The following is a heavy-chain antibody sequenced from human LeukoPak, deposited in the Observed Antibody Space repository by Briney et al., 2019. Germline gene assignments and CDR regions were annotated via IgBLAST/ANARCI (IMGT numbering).Heavy chain of an antibody. J-gene: IGHJ5*02. CDR3: ARTHYYYDSSGKIVYWFDP. V-gene: IGHV1-8*01. Sequence: GASVKVSCKASGYTFTSYDIYWVRQATGRGLEWMGWMNPSSGNTGYAQKFQGRVTMTRNTSISTAYMELSSLRSEDTAVYYCARTHYYYDSSGKIVYWFDPWGQGTLVTVSS. D-gene: IGHD3-22*01. CDR2: MNPSSGNT. CDR1: GYTFTSYD.